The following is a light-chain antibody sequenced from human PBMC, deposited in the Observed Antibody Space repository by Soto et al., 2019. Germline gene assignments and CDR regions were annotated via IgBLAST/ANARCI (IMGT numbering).Light chain of an antibody. CDR3: NSYTGSSTYV. J-gene: IGLJ1*01. V-gene: IGLV2-14*01. Sequence: QSVLTQPASVSGSPGQSITFSCTGTSSDVGGYNYVSWYQQHPGKAPKLMIYDVSNRPSGVSNRFSGSKPGNTASLTISGLQADDESDYYCNSYTGSSTYVFGTGTEVAVL. CDR1: SSDVGGYNY. CDR2: DVS.